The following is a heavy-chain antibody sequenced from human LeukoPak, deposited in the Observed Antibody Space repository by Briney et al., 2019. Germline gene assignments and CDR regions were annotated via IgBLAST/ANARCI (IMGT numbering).Heavy chain of an antibody. J-gene: IGHJ5*02. V-gene: IGHV1-46*01. CDR2: INLSAGST. Sequence: ASVKVSCKASGYTFTSYYMHWVRQAPGLGLEWMGIINLSAGSTNYAQKFQGRVTMTRDTSTSTVYLELSRLRSEDTAVYYCARDACSSIICSAGGNWFDPWGQGTLVTVSS. CDR1: GYTFTSYY. CDR3: ARDACSSIICSAGGNWFDP. D-gene: IGHD2-2*01.